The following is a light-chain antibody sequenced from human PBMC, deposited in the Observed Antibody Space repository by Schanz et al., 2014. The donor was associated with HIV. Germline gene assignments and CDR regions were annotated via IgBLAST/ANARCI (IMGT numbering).Light chain of an antibody. Sequence: QSVLTQPPSVSGAPGQRVTISCTGSRSNIGTGYDVHWFQHLPGTAPKLLIYYSSNRPSGVPDRFSGSKSGTSASLAITGLQADDEADYYCCSYAGRTPFYVFATGTKLTVL. J-gene: IGLJ1*01. CDR3: CSYAGRTPFYV. CDR1: RSNIGTGYD. CDR2: YSS. V-gene: IGLV1-40*01.